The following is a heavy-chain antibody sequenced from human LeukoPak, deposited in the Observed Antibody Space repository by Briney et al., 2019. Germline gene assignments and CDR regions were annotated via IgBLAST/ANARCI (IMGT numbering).Heavy chain of an antibody. V-gene: IGHV4-59*01. D-gene: IGHD4-17*01. CDR3: ASSMTTVTTGVEY. CDR1: GGSISSYY. Sequence: PSETLSLTCTVSGGSISSYYWSWIRQPPGKGLERIGYIYYSGSTNYNPSLKSRVTISVDTSKNQFSLKLSSVTAADTAVYYCASSMTTVTTGVEYWGQGTLVTVSS. J-gene: IGHJ4*02. CDR2: IYYSGST.